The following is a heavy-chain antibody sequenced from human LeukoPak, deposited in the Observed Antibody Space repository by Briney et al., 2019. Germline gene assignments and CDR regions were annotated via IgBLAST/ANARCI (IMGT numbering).Heavy chain of an antibody. CDR3: ARGDPYYYDSSGSVDY. Sequence: PSETPSLTCTVSGGSISSYYWSWIRQPPGQGLEWMGYIYYIGSTNYNPSLKSRVTISVDTSKNQFSLNLTSVTAADTAVYYCARGDPYYYDSSGSVDYWGQGTLVTVSS. V-gene: IGHV4-59*01. CDR1: GGSISSYY. D-gene: IGHD3-22*01. CDR2: IYYIGST. J-gene: IGHJ4*02.